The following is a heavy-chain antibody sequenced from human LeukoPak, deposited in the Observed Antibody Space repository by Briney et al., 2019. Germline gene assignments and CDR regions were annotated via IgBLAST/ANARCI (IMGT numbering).Heavy chain of an antibody. CDR1: GFTFSDYY. Sequence: GGSLRLSCAASGFTFSDYYMSWIRQAPGKGLEWVSYISSSSSYTNYADSVKGRFTISRDNAKNSLYLQMNSLRAEDTAVYHCASIAVAGSVGYYYYGMDVWGKGTTVTVSS. V-gene: IGHV3-11*06. J-gene: IGHJ6*04. CDR3: ASIAVAGSVGYYYYGMDV. CDR2: ISSSSSYT. D-gene: IGHD6-19*01.